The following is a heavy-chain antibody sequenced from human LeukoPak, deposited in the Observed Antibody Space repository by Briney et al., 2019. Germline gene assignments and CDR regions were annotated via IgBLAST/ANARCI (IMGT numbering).Heavy chain of an antibody. J-gene: IGHJ3*02. CDR1: GGSISSSSYY. CDR3: ARGVQYYDFWSGYRNDAFDI. Sequence: KPSETLSLTCTVSGGSISSSSYYWGWIRQPPGKGLEWIGSIYYSGSTYYNPSLKSRVTISVDTSKNQFSLKLSSVTAADTAVYYCARGVQYYDFWSGYRNDAFDIWGQGTMVTVSS. D-gene: IGHD3-3*01. V-gene: IGHV4-39*07. CDR2: IYYSGST.